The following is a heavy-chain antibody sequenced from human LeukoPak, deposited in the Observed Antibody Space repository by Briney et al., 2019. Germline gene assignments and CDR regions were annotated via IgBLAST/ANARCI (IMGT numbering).Heavy chain of an antibody. CDR1: GYSFTNYW. D-gene: IGHD6-19*01. CDR3: ARHERSSGWYLDY. CDR2: IHSADSNT. Sequence: GESLQISCQDSGYSFTNYWIGWVRQMPGKGLEWMGIIHSADSNTKYSPSFQGQVTISADKSISTAYLQWSGLKASDTAMYYCARHERSSGWYLDYWGQGTLVTVSS. J-gene: IGHJ4*02. V-gene: IGHV5-51*01.